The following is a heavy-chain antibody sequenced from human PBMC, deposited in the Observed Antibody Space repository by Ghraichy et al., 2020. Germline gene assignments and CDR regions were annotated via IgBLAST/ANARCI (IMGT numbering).Heavy chain of an antibody. V-gene: IGHV3-30*18. J-gene: IGHJ3*02. CDR2: ISYDGSNK. CDR3: AKGRSGAYDAFDI. D-gene: IGHD1-26*01. Sequence: GGSLRLSCAASGFTFSSYGMHWVRQAPGKGLEWVAVISYDGSNKYYADSVKGRFTISRDNSKNTLYLQMNSLRAEDTAVYYCAKGRSGAYDAFDICGQGTMVTVSS. CDR1: GFTFSSYG.